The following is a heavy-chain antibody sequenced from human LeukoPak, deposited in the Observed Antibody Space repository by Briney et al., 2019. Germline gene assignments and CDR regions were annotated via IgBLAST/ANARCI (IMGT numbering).Heavy chain of an antibody. V-gene: IGHV3-21*06. D-gene: IGHD3-9*01. CDR2: ITSGGTYT. CDR3: ARGHYDILTASYKWTPDY. J-gene: IGHJ4*02. Sequence: GGSLGLSCAASGFTFSTYNMNWVRQAPGKGLEWVSSITSGGTYTYYADSVKGRFITSRDNAKNSLSLQLSSLRAEDTAVYYCARGHYDILTASYKWTPDYWGQGILVTVSS. CDR1: GFTFSTYN.